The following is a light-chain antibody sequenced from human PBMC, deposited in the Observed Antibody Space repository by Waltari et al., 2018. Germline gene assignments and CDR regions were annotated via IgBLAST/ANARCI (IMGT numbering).Light chain of an antibody. CDR1: QSLLHSNGYNY. V-gene: IGKV2-28*01. Sequence: DIVMTQSPLSLPVTPGEPASISCSPSQSLLHSNGYNYLDWYLQKPGQSPQLLIYLGSNRASGVPDRFSGSGSGTDFTLKISRVEAEDVGVYYCMQALQTIFTFGPGTKVDIK. CDR2: LGS. CDR3: MQALQTIFT. J-gene: IGKJ3*01.